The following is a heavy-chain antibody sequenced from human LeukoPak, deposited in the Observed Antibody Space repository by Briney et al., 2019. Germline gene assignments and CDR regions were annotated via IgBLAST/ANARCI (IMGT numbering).Heavy chain of an antibody. CDR3: ARDSRRILPSD. V-gene: IGHV3-66*01. CDR2: IYSGGST. CDR1: GFTVSSNY. D-gene: IGHD2-15*01. Sequence: GGSLRLSCAASGFTVSSNYMSWVRQAPGRGLEWVSVIYSGGSTYYADSVKGRFTISRDNSKNTLYLQMNSLRAEDTAVYYCARDSRRILPSDWGQGTLVTVSS. J-gene: IGHJ4*02.